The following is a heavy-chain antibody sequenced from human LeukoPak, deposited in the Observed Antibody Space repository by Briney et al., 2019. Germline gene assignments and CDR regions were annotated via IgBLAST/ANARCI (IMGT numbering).Heavy chain of an antibody. CDR3: ARDRWFDP. V-gene: IGHV4-4*07. J-gene: IGHJ5*02. CDR1: GGSMSSVY. CDR2: IYATGSA. Sequence: SETLSLTCTVSGGSMSSVYWSWIRQTAGKGLEWIGRIYATGSADYSPSLESRATMSIGTSRNQFSLNLTYVTAADTAVYYCARDRWFDPWGQGTLVTVSS.